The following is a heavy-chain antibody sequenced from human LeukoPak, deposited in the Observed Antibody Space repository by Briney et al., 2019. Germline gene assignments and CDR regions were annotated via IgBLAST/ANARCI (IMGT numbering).Heavy chain of an antibody. V-gene: IGHV1-2*02. Sequence: ASVKVSCKASGYTFTGYYMHWVRQAPGQGLEWMGWINPNSGGTNYAQKFQGRVTMTRDTSISTAYMELSRLRSDDTAVYYCATSYDIPQYYYYYMDVWGKGTTVTVSS. CDR1: GYTFTGYY. D-gene: IGHD3-9*01. CDR2: INPNSGGT. J-gene: IGHJ6*03. CDR3: ATSYDIPQYYYYYMDV.